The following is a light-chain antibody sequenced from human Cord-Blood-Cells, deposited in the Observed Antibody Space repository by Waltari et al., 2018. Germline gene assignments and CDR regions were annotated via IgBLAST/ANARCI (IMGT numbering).Light chain of an antibody. J-gene: IGKJ1*01. CDR3: MQALQTPLT. CDR2: LGS. CDR1: QSLLHSNGYNY. Sequence: DIVMTQSPLSLPVTPGEPASISCRSSQSLLHSNGYNYMDWYLQKPGQSPQLLIYLGSNRASGGPDRFSGRGSGTDFTLKISRVEAEDVGVYYCMQALQTPLTFGQGTKVEIK. V-gene: IGKV2-28*01.